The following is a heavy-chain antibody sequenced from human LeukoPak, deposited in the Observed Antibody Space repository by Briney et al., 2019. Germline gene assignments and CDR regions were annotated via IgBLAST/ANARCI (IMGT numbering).Heavy chain of an antibody. J-gene: IGHJ6*03. V-gene: IGHV1-69*06. CDR2: IIPIFGTA. Sequence: GASVKVSCKASGGTFSSYAISWVRQAPGQGLEWMGGIIPIFGTANYAQKFQGRVTITADKSTSTAYMELSSLRSEDTAVYYCARAHEYCSGSSCYYYYMDVWGKGTTVTVAS. CDR3: ARAHEYCSGSSCYYYYMDV. CDR1: GGTFSSYA. D-gene: IGHD2-15*01.